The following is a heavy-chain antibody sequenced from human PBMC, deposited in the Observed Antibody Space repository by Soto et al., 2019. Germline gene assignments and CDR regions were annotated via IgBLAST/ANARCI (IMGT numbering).Heavy chain of an antibody. CDR2: ISASGFSI. V-gene: IGHV3-11*01. CDR1: GLTFTDYY. Sequence: QLVESGGGLVKPGGSLRLSCATSGLTFTDYYMSWIRQAPGKGLEWVAYISASGFSIKYADSVKGRFTISRDNDKNSVYLQMNSLRVEDTAMYYCASEINTALKSNYWGQGTLVTVSS. D-gene: IGHD5-18*01. CDR3: ASEINTALKSNY. J-gene: IGHJ4*02.